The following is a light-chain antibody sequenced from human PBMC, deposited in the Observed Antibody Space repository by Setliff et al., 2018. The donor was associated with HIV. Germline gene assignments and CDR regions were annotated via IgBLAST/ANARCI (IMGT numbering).Light chain of an antibody. Sequence: QSVLTQPRSVSGSPGQSVTISCTGTSSDVGGYNYVSWYQQHPDKAPKLIIYDVSKRPSGVPDRFSGSKSGNTASLTIPGLQAEDEVDYYCCSYAGTYTSLYVFGTGTKVTVL. J-gene: IGLJ1*01. V-gene: IGLV2-11*01. CDR3: CSYAGTYTSLYV. CDR2: DVS. CDR1: SSDVGGYNY.